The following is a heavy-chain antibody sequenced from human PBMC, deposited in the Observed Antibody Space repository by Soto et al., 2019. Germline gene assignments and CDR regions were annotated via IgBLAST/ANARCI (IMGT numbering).Heavy chain of an antibody. CDR1: GRTFSINADF. CDR2: IDNGGNT. D-gene: IGHD7-27*01. Sequence: SETLSLTCTVSGRTFSINADFWYLAWIRQPPGKGLEWIGSIDNGGNTYYNPPLKSRVIISADTSKNQFSLSLNSVTAADTAVYYCVKPALTVAPTWGQGILVTISS. V-gene: IGHV4-39*01. CDR3: VKPALTVAPT. J-gene: IGHJ4*02.